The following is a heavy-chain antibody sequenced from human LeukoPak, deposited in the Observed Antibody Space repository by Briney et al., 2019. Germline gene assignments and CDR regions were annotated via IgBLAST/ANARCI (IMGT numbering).Heavy chain of an antibody. CDR3: AKDSVSIAAAVPECFQH. Sequence: GGSLRLSCAASGFTFSSYGMHWVRQAPGKGLEWVAVIWYDGSNKYYADSVKGRFTISRDNSKNTLYLQMNSLRAEDTAVYYCAKDSVSIAAAVPECFQHWGQGTLVTVSS. CDR1: GFTFSSYG. J-gene: IGHJ1*01. CDR2: IWYDGSNK. D-gene: IGHD6-13*01. V-gene: IGHV3-33*06.